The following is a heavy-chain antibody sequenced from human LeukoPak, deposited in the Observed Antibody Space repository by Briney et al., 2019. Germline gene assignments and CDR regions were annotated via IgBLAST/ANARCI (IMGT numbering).Heavy chain of an antibody. D-gene: IGHD5-18*01. CDR1: GFTFSDYY. V-gene: IGHV3-7*01. Sequence: GGSLRLSCAASGFTFSDYYMSWIRQAPGKGLEWVANIKQDGSEKYYVDSVKGRFTISRDNAKNSLYLQMNSLRAEDTAVYYCARSPHSYGYYYYYGMDVWGQGTTVTVSS. J-gene: IGHJ6*02. CDR3: ARSPHSYGYYYYYGMDV. CDR2: IKQDGSEK.